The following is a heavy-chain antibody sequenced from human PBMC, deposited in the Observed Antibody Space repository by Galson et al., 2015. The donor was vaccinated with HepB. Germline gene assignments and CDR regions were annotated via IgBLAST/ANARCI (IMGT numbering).Heavy chain of an antibody. D-gene: IGHD3-9*01. Sequence: LSLTCAVYGGSFSGYYWSWIRQPPGKGLEWIGEINHSGSTNYNPSLKSRVTISVDTSKNQFSLKLSSVTAADTAVYYCARGRRYAHFDYWGQGTLVTVSS. V-gene: IGHV4-34*01. CDR2: INHSGST. CDR3: ARGRRYAHFDY. J-gene: IGHJ4*02. CDR1: GGSFSGYY.